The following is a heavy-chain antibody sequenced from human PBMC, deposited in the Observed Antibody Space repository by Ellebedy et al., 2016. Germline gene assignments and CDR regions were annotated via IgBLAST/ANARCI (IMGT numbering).Heavy chain of an antibody. CDR2: SYYSGRSS. V-gene: IGHV4-59*11. CDR3: ARMSCSGGSCYDDY. D-gene: IGHD2-15*01. Sequence: SETLSLTCTVSGGSITSHYCSWIRQPPGKGMEWIGYSYYSGRSSAYNPSLRSRVTISVNTSKNQFSLRLSSVTAADTANYYGARMSCSGGSCYDDYWGQGTLVTVSS. J-gene: IGHJ4*02. CDR1: GGSITSHY.